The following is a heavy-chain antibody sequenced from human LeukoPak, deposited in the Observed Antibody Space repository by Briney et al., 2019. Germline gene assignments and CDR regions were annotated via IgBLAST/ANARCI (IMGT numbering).Heavy chain of an antibody. CDR1: GFTFSSYA. D-gene: IGHD1-26*01. V-gene: IGHV3-30-3*01. J-gene: IGHJ5*02. Sequence: GGSLRLSCAASGFTFSSYAMHWVRQAPGKGLEWVAVISYDGSNKYYADSMKGRFTISRDNSKNTLYLQMNSLRAEDTAVYYCARASEERGYNWFDPWGQGTLVTVSS. CDR2: ISYDGSNK. CDR3: ARASEERGYNWFDP.